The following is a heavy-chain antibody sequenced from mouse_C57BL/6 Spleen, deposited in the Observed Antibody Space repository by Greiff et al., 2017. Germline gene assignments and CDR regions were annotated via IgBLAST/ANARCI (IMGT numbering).Heavy chain of an antibody. J-gene: IGHJ2*01. D-gene: IGHD1-1*01. CDR2: INPSSGYT. CDR3: ASGTTIVMGY. Sequence: QVQLQQSGAELARPGASVKMSCKASGYTFTSYTMHWVKQRPGQGLEWIGYINPSSGYTKYNQKFKDKATLTADKSSSTAYMQLSSLTSEDSAVYYCASGTTIVMGYWGQGTTLTVSS. V-gene: IGHV1-4*01. CDR1: GYTFTSYT.